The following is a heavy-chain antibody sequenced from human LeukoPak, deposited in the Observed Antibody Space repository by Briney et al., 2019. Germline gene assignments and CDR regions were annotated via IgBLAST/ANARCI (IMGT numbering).Heavy chain of an antibody. V-gene: IGHV3-30*02. J-gene: IGHJ4*02. Sequence: GGSLRLSCAASGFTFSSYGMHWVSQAPGKGLEWVAFIRYDGSNKYYADSVKGRFTVSRDNSKNTLYLEMNSLRAEDTAIYYCVKDTIFTVDPFDYWGQGTLVTVSS. CDR3: VKDTIFTVDPFDY. CDR1: GFTFSSYG. D-gene: IGHD3-3*01. CDR2: IRYDGSNK.